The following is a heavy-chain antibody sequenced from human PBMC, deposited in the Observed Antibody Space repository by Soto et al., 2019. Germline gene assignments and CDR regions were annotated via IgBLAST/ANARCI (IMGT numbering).Heavy chain of an antibody. D-gene: IGHD5-12*01. CDR1: GGSISSYY. Sequence: SETLSLTCTVSGGSISSYYWSWFRQPPGKGLEWIGYIYYSGSTNYNPSLKSRVTISVDTSKNQFSLKLSSVTAADTAVYYCASVYSGYDLRVDYWGQGALVTVSS. CDR3: ASVYSGYDLRVDY. J-gene: IGHJ4*02. CDR2: IYYSGST. V-gene: IGHV4-59*01.